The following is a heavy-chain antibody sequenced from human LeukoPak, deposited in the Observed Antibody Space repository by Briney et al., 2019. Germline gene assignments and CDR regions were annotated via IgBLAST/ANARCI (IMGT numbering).Heavy chain of an antibody. CDR2: IYYSGST. V-gene: IGHV4-30-4*07. CDR1: GGSISSGGYS. D-gene: IGHD6-6*01. J-gene: IGHJ6*03. CDR3: AGALPSSSSGYYYYYMDV. Sequence: SETLSLTCAVSGGSISSGGYSWSWIRQPPGKGLEWIGYIYYSGSTYYNPSLKSRVTISVDTSKNQFSLKLSSVTAADTAVYYCAGALPSSSSGYYYYYMDVWGKGTTVTISS.